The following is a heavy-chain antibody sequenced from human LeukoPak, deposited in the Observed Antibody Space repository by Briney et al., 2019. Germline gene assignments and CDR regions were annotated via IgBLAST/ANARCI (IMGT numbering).Heavy chain of an antibody. D-gene: IGHD3-9*01. V-gene: IGHV1-18*01. CDR1: GYTFTSYG. Sequence: ASVKVSCKASGYTFTSYGISWVRQAPGQGLEWMGWISAYNGNTNYAQKLQGRVTMTEDTSTDIAYMELSSLRSEDTAVYYCATRHITYYEILTGYYNYNWFDPWGQGTLVTVSS. CDR3: ATRHITYYEILTGYYNYNWFDP. CDR2: ISAYNGNT. J-gene: IGHJ5*02.